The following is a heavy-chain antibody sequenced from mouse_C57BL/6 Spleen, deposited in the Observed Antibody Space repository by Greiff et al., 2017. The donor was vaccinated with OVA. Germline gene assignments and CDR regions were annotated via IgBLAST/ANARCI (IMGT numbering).Heavy chain of an antibody. J-gene: IGHJ2*01. CDR3: ARGGHMTTGDY. Sequence: VQLQQPGAELVKPGASVKMSCKASGYTFTSYWITWVKQRPGQGLEWIGDIYPGSGSTNYNEKFKSKATLTVDTSSSTAYIQLSSLTSEDSAVYYCARGGHMTTGDYWGQGTTLTVSS. CDR2: IYPGSGST. V-gene: IGHV1-55*01. CDR1: GYTFTSYW. D-gene: IGHD1-1*01.